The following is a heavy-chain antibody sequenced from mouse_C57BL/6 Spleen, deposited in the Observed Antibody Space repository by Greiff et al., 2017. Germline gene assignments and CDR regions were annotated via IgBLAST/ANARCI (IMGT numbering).Heavy chain of an antibody. V-gene: IGHV1-69*01. Sequence: VQLQQPGAELVMPGASVKLSCKASGYTFTSYWMHWVKQRPGQGLEWIGEIDPSDSYTNYNQKFKGKSPLTVDKSSSTAYMQLSSLTSEDSAVYYCARLFLYYFDYWGQGTTLTVSS. CDR3: ARLFLYYFDY. CDR1: GYTFTSYW. J-gene: IGHJ2*01. CDR2: IDPSDSYT.